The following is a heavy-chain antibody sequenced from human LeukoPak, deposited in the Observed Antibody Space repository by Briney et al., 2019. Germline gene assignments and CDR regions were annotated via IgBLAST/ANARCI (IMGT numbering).Heavy chain of an antibody. CDR1: GGSFSGYC. Sequence: SETLSLTCAVYGGSFSGYCWSWIRQPPGKGLEWIGEINHSGSTNYNPSLKSRVTISVDTSKNQFSLKLSSVTAADTAVYYCARGRGYSQSNWVDPWGQGTMVTVSA. V-gene: IGHV4-34*01. CDR2: INHSGST. D-gene: IGHD5-18*01. J-gene: IGHJ5*02. CDR3: ARGRGYSQSNWVDP.